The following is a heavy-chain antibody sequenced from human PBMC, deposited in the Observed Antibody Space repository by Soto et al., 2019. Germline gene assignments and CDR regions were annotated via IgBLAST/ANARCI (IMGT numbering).Heavy chain of an antibody. CDR1: GGSMSSYY. Sequence: SETLSLTCPVSGGSMSSYYWTWVRQSPGRGLEWIGYISYSGSTYYNPSLKSRVTISADTSKNQFSLRMNSMIAADTAVYYCARADPDASVGYWGQGTLVTVSS. CDR3: ARADPDASVGY. CDR2: ISYSGST. J-gene: IGHJ4*02. V-gene: IGHV4-59*01. D-gene: IGHD2-15*01.